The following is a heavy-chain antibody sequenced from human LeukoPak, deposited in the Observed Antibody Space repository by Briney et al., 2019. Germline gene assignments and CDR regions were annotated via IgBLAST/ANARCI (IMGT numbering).Heavy chain of an antibody. CDR3: ARVVRSQLLWGYFDY. D-gene: IGHD2-2*01. CDR2: ISSSSSYT. Sequence: GGSLRLSCAASGFTFSDYYMSWIRQAPGKGLEWVSYISSSSSYTNYADSVKGRFTISRDNAKNSLYLQMNSLRAEDTAVYYCARVVRSQLLWGYFDYWGQGTLVTVSS. J-gene: IGHJ4*02. CDR1: GFTFSDYY. V-gene: IGHV3-11*05.